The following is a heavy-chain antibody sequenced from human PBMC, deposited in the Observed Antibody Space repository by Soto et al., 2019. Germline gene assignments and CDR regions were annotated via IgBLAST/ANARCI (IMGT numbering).Heavy chain of an antibody. CDR1: GFTFNTYA. D-gene: IGHD6-13*01. J-gene: IGHJ5*01. CDR2: ISGSGSNT. V-gene: IGHV3-23*01. CDR3: ANGSALAATGGWDWFDS. Sequence: EVHVLESGGGLVQPGGSLRLSCAASGFTFNTYALSWVRQAPGKGLEWVSGISGSGSNTFYGHAVKGRFTISRDNSKDTLYLQMNSLRVEDTAVYYCANGSALAATGGWDWFDSWGQGTLVTVSS.